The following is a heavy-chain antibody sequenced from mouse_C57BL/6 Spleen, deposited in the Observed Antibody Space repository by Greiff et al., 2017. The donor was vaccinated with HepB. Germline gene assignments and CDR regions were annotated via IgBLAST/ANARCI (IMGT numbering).Heavy chain of an antibody. CDR3: AREGRRRDAMDY. J-gene: IGHJ4*01. V-gene: IGHV1-50*01. CDR1: GYTFTSYW. CDR2: IDPSDSYT. Sequence: VQLQQPGAELVKPGASVKLSCKASGYTFTSYWMQWVKQRPGQGLEWIGEIDPSDSYTNYNQKFKGKATLTVDTSSSTAYMQLSSLTSEDSAVYYCAREGRRRDAMDYWGQGTSVTVSS.